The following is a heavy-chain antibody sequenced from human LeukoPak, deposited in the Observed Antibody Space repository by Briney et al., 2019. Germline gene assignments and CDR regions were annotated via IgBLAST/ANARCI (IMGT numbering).Heavy chain of an antibody. D-gene: IGHD3-22*01. CDR2: IYWDDEK. J-gene: IGHJ4*02. Sequence: SGPTLVKPTQTLTLTCTFSGFSLTTSGVGVGWIRQPPGKAREGLALIYWDDEKRYRPSLRTRLTITKDTSKSQVVLTITNMDPVDTATYYCAHLYFYNSGGYSRAFDYWGQGTLVTVSS. CDR1: GFSLTTSGVG. V-gene: IGHV2-5*02. CDR3: AHLYFYNSGGYSRAFDY.